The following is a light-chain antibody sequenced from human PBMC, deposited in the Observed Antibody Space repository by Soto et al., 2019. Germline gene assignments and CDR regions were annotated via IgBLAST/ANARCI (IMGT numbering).Light chain of an antibody. V-gene: IGLV2-14*01. Sequence: QSVLTQPASVSGSPGHSITISCTGTSSDVGGYNYVSWYQQHPGKAPKLMIYDVSNRPSGVSNRFSGSKSGNTASLTISGLQAEDEADYYCSSYTRSSTLGVFGTGTKVTVL. CDR3: SSYTRSSTLGV. J-gene: IGLJ1*01. CDR2: DVS. CDR1: SSDVGGYNY.